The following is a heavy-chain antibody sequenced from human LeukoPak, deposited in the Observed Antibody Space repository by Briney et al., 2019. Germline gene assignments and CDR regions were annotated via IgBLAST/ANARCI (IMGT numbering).Heavy chain of an antibody. J-gene: IGHJ3*02. CDR3: ARSTESWSYRAFDI. Sequence: GGSLRLSCAASGFTFDDYGMSWVRQAPGKGLEWVSGINWNGGSTGYADSVKGRFTISRDNAKNSLYLQMNSLRAEDTALYYCARSTESWSYRAFDIWGQGTMVTASS. CDR2: INWNGGST. V-gene: IGHV3-20*04. CDR1: GFTFDDYG. D-gene: IGHD1-26*01.